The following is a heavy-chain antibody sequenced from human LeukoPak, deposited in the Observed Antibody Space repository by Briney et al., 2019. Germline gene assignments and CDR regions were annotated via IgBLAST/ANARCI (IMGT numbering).Heavy chain of an antibody. CDR2: IYSDGSST. CDR3: AREKSAWDAPDAFDL. J-gene: IGHJ3*01. D-gene: IGHD1-26*01. V-gene: IGHV3-74*01. CDR1: EFTFSNHW. Sequence: GGSLRLSCADSEFTFSNHWMHWVRQVPGKRLVWVPRIYSDGSSTSYADSVKGRFTISRDNAKNTLYLQMNSLRAEDTAVYYCAREKSAWDAPDAFDLWGQGTMVTVSS.